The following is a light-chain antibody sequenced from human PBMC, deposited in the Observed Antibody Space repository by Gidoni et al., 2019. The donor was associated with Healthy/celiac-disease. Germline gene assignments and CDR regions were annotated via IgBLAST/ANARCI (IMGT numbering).Light chain of an antibody. CDR1: QSVSSY. CDR2: DAA. J-gene: IGKJ4*01. V-gene: IGKV3-11*01. CDR3: QQRSNCHPLT. Sequence: DMVLTQSPATLSLSPGERATLSCRASQSVSSYLASYQQKPGQAHRLLIHDAANRATGIPARFSGIGSGTDFTLPIICLEPEDLAVYYRQQRSNCHPLTFGGGTKVEIK.